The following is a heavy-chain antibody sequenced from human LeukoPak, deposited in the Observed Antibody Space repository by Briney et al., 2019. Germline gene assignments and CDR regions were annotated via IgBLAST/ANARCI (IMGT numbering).Heavy chain of an antibody. Sequence: GGSLRLSCAASGFTFSSYDMHWVRQAPGKGLEWVADISYDGSIRYYADSVKGRFTISRDDSKNTLHLQMSSLRPEDTAVYYCARAYRVGSELDYWGQETLVTVSS. V-gene: IGHV3-30*15. CDR1: GFTFSSYD. J-gene: IGHJ4*02. CDR3: ARAYRVGSELDY. D-gene: IGHD6-25*01. CDR2: ISYDGSIR.